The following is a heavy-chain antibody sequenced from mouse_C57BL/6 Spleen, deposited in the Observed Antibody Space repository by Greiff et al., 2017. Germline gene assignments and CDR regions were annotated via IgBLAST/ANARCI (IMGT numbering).Heavy chain of an antibody. CDR1: GFTFSSYA. CDR3: ARVLGSSYPYAMDY. CDR2: ISDGGSYT. Sequence: EVQVVESGGGLVKPGGSLKLSCAASGFTFSSYAMSWVRQTPEKRLEWVATISDGGSYTYYPDNVKGRFTISRDNAKNNLYLQMSHLKSEDTAMYYCARVLGSSYPYAMDYWGQGTSVTVSS. D-gene: IGHD1-1*01. J-gene: IGHJ4*01. V-gene: IGHV5-4*01.